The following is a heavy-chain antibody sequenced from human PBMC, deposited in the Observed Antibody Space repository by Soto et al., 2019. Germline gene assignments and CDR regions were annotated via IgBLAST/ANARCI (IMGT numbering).Heavy chain of an antibody. D-gene: IGHD6-19*01. CDR1: GGSISSGDYY. Sequence: SETLSLTCTVSGGSISSGDYYWSWIRQPPGKGLEWIGYIYYSGSTYYNPSLKSRVTISVDTSKNQFSLKLSSVTAADTAVYYCARGIKNSSGWSGAFDVWGQGTMVTVSS. J-gene: IGHJ3*01. V-gene: IGHV4-30-4*01. CDR3: ARGIKNSSGWSGAFDV. CDR2: IYYSGST.